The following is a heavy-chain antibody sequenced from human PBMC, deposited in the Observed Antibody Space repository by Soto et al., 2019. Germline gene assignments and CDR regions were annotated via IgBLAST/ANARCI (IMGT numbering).Heavy chain of an antibody. CDR2: IWYDGSNK. D-gene: IGHD3-22*01. V-gene: IGHV3-33*08. Sequence: GGSLRLSCAASGFTFSSYGMHWVRQAPGKGLEWVAVIWYDGSNKYYADSVKGRFTISRDNSKNTLYLQMNSLRAEDTAVYYCARDGDSSGYYLSAFEIWGQGTMVTVS. J-gene: IGHJ3*02. CDR3: ARDGDSSGYYLSAFEI. CDR1: GFTFSSYG.